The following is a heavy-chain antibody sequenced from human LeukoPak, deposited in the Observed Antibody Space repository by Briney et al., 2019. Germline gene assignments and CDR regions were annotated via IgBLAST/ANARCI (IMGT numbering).Heavy chain of an antibody. CDR1: GFTFSSYW. CDR2: ISGSGGNR. D-gene: IGHD1-7*01. V-gene: IGHV3-21*01. J-gene: IGHJ3*02. CDR3: ARDSGNYLDAFDI. Sequence: GGSLRLSCAASGFTFSSYWMSWVRQAPGKGLEWVSSISGSGGNRYYADSVKGRFTISRDNAKNSLYLQMNSLRAEDTAVYYCARDSGNYLDAFDIWGQGTMVTVSS.